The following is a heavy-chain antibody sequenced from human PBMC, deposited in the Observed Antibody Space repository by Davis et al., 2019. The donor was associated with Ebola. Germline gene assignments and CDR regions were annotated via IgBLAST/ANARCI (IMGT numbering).Heavy chain of an antibody. CDR3: ARSVTMKRSPLDY. CDR1: GYSFSSYC. CDR2: IYPGDSET. Sequence: GESLKISCKGSGYSFSSYCVGWVRHMPGKGLELMGIIYPGDSETTYSPSFEGQVTITADKSTSTAFLEWSSLKASDTATYYCARSVTMKRSPLDYWGQGTLVTVSS. J-gene: IGHJ4*02. D-gene: IGHD5-24*01. V-gene: IGHV5-51*01.